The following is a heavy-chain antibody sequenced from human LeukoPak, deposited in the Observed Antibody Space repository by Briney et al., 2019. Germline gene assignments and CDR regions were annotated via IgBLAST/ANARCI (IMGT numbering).Heavy chain of an antibody. V-gene: IGHV3-23*01. CDR1: GFTFSNYA. D-gene: IGHD6-25*01. CDR2: ISGSASST. Sequence: GGSLRLSCAASGFTFSNYAMSWVRQAPGKGLEWVSAISGSASSTYHADSVKGRFTISRDNSKNTLYLQMSSLRADDTAVYYCAMKAVPRPRLSDAFDFWGQGTVVTVSS. CDR3: AMKAVPRPRLSDAFDF. J-gene: IGHJ3*01.